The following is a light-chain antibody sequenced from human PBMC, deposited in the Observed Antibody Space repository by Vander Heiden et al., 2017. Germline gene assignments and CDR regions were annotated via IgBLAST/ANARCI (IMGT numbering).Light chain of an antibody. CDR1: SSDVETYNF. CDR2: EGS. CDR3: CSSAGRGSFL. V-gene: IGLV2-23*03. Sequence: QSALTQPASVSGSPGQSITISCTGSSSDVETYNFVSWYQHHPGQAPQLMIYEGSLRPSGVSHRFSGSKSGNTASLTISGLQAEDEGDYYCCSSAGRGSFLFGGGTKVTVL. J-gene: IGLJ2*01.